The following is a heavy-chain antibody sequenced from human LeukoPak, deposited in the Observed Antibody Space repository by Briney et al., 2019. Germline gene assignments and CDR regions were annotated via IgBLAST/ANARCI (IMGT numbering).Heavy chain of an antibody. CDR3: ARDPVDSYGYGDY. J-gene: IGHJ4*02. V-gene: IGHV3-48*03. D-gene: IGHD5-18*01. CDR1: GFTFSSYE. Sequence: SLRLSCAASGFTFSSYEMNWVRQAPGKGLAWVSYISRSGNTIYYADSVKGRFTISRDNAKNSLYLQMNSLRAEDTAVYYCARDPVDSYGYGDYWGQGTLVTVSS. CDR2: ISRSGNTI.